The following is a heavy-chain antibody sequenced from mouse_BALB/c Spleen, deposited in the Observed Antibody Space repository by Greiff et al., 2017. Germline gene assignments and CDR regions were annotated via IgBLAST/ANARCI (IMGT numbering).Heavy chain of an antibody. CDR1: GFTFSSFG. Sequence: EVQLVESGGGLVQPGGSRKLSCAASGFTFSSFGMHWVRQAPEKGLEWVAYISSGSSTIYYADTVKGRFTISRDNPKNTLFLQMTSLRSEDTAMYYCARLITTGYFDYWGQGTTLTVSS. CDR3: ARLITTGYFDY. V-gene: IGHV5-17*02. CDR2: ISSGSSTI. D-gene: IGHD2-4*01. J-gene: IGHJ2*01.